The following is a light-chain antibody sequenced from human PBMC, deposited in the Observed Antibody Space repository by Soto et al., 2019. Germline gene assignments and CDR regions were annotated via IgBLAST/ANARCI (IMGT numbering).Light chain of an antibody. CDR1: SSDVGGYNY. CDR3: SSYTSSSTLGF. V-gene: IGLV2-14*01. Sequence: QSVLTQPASVSGSPGQSITISCTGTSSDVGGYNYVSWYQQHPGKAPKLMIYDVSNRPSGVSNRFSGSKSGNTASLTISGLQAEDEAAYYCSSYTSSSTLGFFGTGTKVTVL. J-gene: IGLJ1*01. CDR2: DVS.